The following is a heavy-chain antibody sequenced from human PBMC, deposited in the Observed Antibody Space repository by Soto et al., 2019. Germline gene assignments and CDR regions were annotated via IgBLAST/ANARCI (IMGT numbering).Heavy chain of an antibody. D-gene: IGHD3-22*01. CDR3: AIDERVSMAVVVNYCYYGMDV. CDR1: GFTFSSYA. V-gene: IGHV3-23*01. J-gene: IGHJ6*02. Sequence: GGSLRLSCAASGFTFSSYAMSWVRQAPGKGLEWVSAISGSGGSTYYADSVKGRFTISRDNSKNTLYLQMNSLRAEDTAVYYCAIDERVSMAVVVNYCYYGMDVWGQGTTVTVSS. CDR2: ISGSGGST.